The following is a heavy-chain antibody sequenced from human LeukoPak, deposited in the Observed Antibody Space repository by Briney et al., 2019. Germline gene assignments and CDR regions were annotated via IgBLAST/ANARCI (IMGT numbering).Heavy chain of an antibody. CDR2: MNPNSGNT. D-gene: IGHD3-3*01. Sequence: GASVKVSCKASGYTFTGYYMHWVRQATGQGLEWMGWMNPNSGNTGYAQKFQGRVTMTRNTSISTAYMELSSLRSEDTAVYYCARLPVLRFLEWLSDYYYYGMDVWGQGTTVTVSS. CDR1: GYTFTGYY. V-gene: IGHV1-8*02. CDR3: ARLPVLRFLEWLSDYYYYGMDV. J-gene: IGHJ6*02.